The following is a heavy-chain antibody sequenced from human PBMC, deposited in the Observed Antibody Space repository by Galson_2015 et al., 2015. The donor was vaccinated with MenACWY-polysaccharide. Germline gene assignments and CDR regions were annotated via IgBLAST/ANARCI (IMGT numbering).Heavy chain of an antibody. CDR3: ARAWSSGYYSDF. CDR1: GGSFTNYY. J-gene: IGHJ4*02. Sequence: TLSLTCVVYGGSFTNYYWTWTRQSAGKGLEWIGEIKHSGLTNYNPSLRSRVTVSVDPSKNQFSMNLTSVTAADTGVYYCARAWSSGYYSDFWGQGTPVTVSS. D-gene: IGHD3-3*01. V-gene: IGHV4-34*01. CDR2: IKHSGLT.